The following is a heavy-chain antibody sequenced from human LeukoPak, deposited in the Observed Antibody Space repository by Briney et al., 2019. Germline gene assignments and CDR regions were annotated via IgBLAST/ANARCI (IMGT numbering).Heavy chain of an antibody. J-gene: IGHJ4*02. CDR3: AKDLLGVAAGNY. D-gene: IGHD6-13*01. Sequence: GGSLRLSCAASGFTFSSHGMSWVRQGPGKGLEWVSGISGSGGDTYYADSVKGRFTISRDNSKSTLYLQMNGLRAEDTAVYSCAKDLLGVAAGNYWGQGTLVTVSS. V-gene: IGHV3-23*01. CDR2: ISGSGGDT. CDR1: GFTFSSHG.